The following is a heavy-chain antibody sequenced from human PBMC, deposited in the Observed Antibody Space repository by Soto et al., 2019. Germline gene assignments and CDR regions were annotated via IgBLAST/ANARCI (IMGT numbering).Heavy chain of an antibody. CDR1: GYTFSSYD. CDR3: ARGRVSSYSGYHLDY. V-gene: IGHV1-8*01. D-gene: IGHD5-12*01. J-gene: IGHJ4*01. Sequence: ASVKVSCKVSGYTFSSYDLNWGRQATGQGLEWMGWMNANSRNTGYAQKFQGRITMTRDTSTSAAYMELTSLRSDDTAVYYCARGRVSSYSGYHLDYWG. CDR2: MNANSRNT.